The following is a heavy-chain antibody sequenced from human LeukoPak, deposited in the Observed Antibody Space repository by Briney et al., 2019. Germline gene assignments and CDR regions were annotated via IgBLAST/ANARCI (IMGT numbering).Heavy chain of an antibody. CDR1: GFIFSSYE. Sequence: GGSLRLSCAASGFIFSSYEMNWVRQAPGKGLEWVSYISSSGSTIYYADSVKGRFTISRDNAKNSLYLQMYSLRAEDMAVYYCAREVGTSDIALDYWGQGTLVTVSS. J-gene: IGHJ4*02. V-gene: IGHV3-48*03. D-gene: IGHD5-12*01. CDR3: AREVGTSDIALDY. CDR2: ISSSGSTI.